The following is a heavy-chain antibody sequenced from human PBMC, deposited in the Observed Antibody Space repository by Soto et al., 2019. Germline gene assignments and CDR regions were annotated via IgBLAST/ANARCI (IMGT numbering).Heavy chain of an antibody. Sequence: QITVKESGLTLVKPTETLTLTCTFSGFSLSTNGMGVGWIRQPPGKALEWLALIYWDDDKRYSQSLRSRLTITKYTSKNQVDLTMTNMDPVDTATYYCARLTRGVYDLDRLWEKFDYWGQGTLVTVSS. CDR3: ARLTRGVYDLDRLWEKFDY. D-gene: IGHD5-12*01. V-gene: IGHV2-5*02. CDR1: GFSLSTNGMG. J-gene: IGHJ4*02. CDR2: IYWDDDK.